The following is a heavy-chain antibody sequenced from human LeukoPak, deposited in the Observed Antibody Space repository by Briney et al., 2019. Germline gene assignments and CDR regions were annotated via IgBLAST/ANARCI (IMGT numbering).Heavy chain of an antibody. CDR3: ARGSDYYYYMAV. Sequence: PGGSLRLSCAASGFTFSSYAMSWVRQAPGKGLEWVSGINWNGGSTGYADSVKGRFTISRDNAKNFLYLQMNSLRAEDTALYYCARGSDYYYYMAVWGKGTTVTVSS. V-gene: IGHV3-20*04. J-gene: IGHJ6*03. CDR1: GFTFSSYA. CDR2: INWNGGST.